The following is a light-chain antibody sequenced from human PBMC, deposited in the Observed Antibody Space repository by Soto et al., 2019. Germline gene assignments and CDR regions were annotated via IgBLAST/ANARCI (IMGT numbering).Light chain of an antibody. CDR1: NIGSKS. V-gene: IGLV3-21*04. CDR2: YDS. Sequence: SYELTQPPSVSVAPGKTARITCGGNNIGSKSVHWYQQKPGQAPVLVIYYDSDRPSGIPERFSGSNSGNTATLTISGVEAGDEADYYCQVWDSSSDRVVFGGGTKVTVL. CDR3: QVWDSSSDRVV. J-gene: IGLJ2*01.